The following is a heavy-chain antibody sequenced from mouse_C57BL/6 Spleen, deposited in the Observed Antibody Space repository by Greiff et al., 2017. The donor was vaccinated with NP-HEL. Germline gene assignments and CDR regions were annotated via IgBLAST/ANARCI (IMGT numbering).Heavy chain of an antibody. D-gene: IGHD2-4*01. J-gene: IGHJ1*03. CDR3: ARDDYDVLWYFDV. Sequence: EVQVVESGPGLVKPSQSLSLTCSVTGYSITSGYYWNWIRQFPGNKLEWMGYISYDGSNNYNPSLKNRISITRDTSKNQFFLKLNSVTTEDTATYYCARDDYDVLWYFDVWGTGTTVTVSS. CDR1: GYSITSGYY. V-gene: IGHV3-6*01. CDR2: ISYDGSN.